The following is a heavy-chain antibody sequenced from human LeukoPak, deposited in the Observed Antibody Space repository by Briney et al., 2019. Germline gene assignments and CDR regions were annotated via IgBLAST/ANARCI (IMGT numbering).Heavy chain of an antibody. D-gene: IGHD6-6*01. V-gene: IGHV1-2*02. Sequence: ASVKVSCKASGYTFTGYYMHWVRQAPGQGLEWMGWINPNSGGTNYAQKFQGRVTMTRDTSISTAYMELSRLRSDDTAVYYCARVVSSSMYFDYWGQGTLVTVSS. CDR1: GYTFTGYY. CDR2: INPNSGGT. CDR3: ARVVSSSMYFDY. J-gene: IGHJ4*02.